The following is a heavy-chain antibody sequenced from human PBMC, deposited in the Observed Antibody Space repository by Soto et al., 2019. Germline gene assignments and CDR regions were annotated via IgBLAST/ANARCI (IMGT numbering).Heavy chain of an antibody. V-gene: IGHV3-74*01. CDR3: ARGEMATIWQVAY. Sequence: EVQLVESGGGLVQPGGSLRLSCAASGFTFSAYWMHWVRQAPGEGLVCVSRINSDGTTTNYADSVKGRFTISRDNAENTLYLQMNSLRAEDTAVYYCARGEMATIWQVAYWGQGALVTVSS. CDR2: INSDGTTT. CDR1: GFTFSAYW. J-gene: IGHJ4*02. D-gene: IGHD1-26*01.